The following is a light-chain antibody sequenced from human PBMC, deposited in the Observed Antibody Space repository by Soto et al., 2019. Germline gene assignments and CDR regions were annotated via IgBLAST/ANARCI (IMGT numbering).Light chain of an antibody. Sequence: DIVMTQSADSLAVSLGERATINCKSSQTVLYSANNKNYLAWYQQKPGQPPKALIYWASTRESGVPDRFSGSGSGTDFTLTISNLQAEDVAVYYCQQFYSTPITFGQGTRLEIK. CDR2: WAS. V-gene: IGKV4-1*01. J-gene: IGKJ5*01. CDR1: QTVLYSANNKNY. CDR3: QQFYSTPIT.